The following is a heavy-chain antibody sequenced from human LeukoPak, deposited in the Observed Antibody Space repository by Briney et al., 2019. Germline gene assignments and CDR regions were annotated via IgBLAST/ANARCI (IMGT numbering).Heavy chain of an antibody. V-gene: IGHV4-34*01. D-gene: IGHD6-6*01. CDR1: PGSFSGYY. J-gene: IGHJ4*02. Sequence: SETLSLTCAVYPGSFSGYYWSWIRQPPGKGLEWIGEINHSGSTDYNPSLKSRVTISIDTSKNQFSLKLSSVTATDTAVYYCARDEYSSSSGFGYWGQGTLVTVSS. CDR3: ARDEYSSSSGFGY. CDR2: INHSGST.